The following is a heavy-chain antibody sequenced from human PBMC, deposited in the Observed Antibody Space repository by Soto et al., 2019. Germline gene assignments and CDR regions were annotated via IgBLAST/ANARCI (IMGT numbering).Heavy chain of an antibody. J-gene: IGHJ4*02. CDR1: GFTFSSYA. Sequence: TGGSLRLSCAASGFTFSSYAMSWVRQAPGKGLEWVSAISGSGGSTYYADSVKGRFTISRDNSKNTLYLQMNSLRAEDTAVYYCAKGIVVVVAATGIDYWGQGTLVTVSS. V-gene: IGHV3-23*01. D-gene: IGHD2-15*01. CDR3: AKGIVVVVAATGIDY. CDR2: ISGSGGST.